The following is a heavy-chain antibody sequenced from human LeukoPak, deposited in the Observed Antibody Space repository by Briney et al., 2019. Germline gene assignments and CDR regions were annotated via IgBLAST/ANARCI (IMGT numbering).Heavy chain of an antibody. CDR3: GRPLQRGSWTQRALDY. J-gene: IGHJ4*02. CDR1: GYTFTSYD. CDR2: MNPNSGNA. V-gene: IGHV1-8*01. D-gene: IGHD3-10*01. Sequence: ASVKVSCKASGYTFTSYDSSWVRQATGQGFEWMGWMNPNSGNAGYAQRFQGRVTMTRNNSISTAYMELTSLRSEDTAVYYCGRPLQRGSWTQRALDYWGQGTLVTVSS.